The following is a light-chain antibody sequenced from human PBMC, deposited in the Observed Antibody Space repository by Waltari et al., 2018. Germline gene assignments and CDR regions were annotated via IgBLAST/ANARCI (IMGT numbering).Light chain of an antibody. V-gene: IGKV2-28*01. CDR1: RSLLHSNGYNY. Sequence: DIVMTQSPLYLPVTPGEPASISCRSSRSLLHSNGYNYLDWYLQKPGQSPQLLIYLGSNRASGVPDRFSGSGSGTDFTLKISRVEAEDVGVYYCMQAVETPLTFGGGTKVEIK. J-gene: IGKJ4*01. CDR2: LGS. CDR3: MQAVETPLT.